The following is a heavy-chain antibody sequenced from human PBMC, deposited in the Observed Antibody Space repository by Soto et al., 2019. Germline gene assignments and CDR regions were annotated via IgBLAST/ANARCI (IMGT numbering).Heavy chain of an antibody. J-gene: IGHJ4*02. Sequence: QVQLVESGGGVVQPGRSLRLSCAASGFTFSSYDIHWVRQAPGKGLEWVAVISYDGSNKYYADSVKGRFTFSRDNSRNTVYVDMNSLRTEDTAIYYCPKAAGRIAARRYFDYWGQGTLVTVSS. CDR1: GFTFSSYD. CDR2: ISYDGSNK. V-gene: IGHV3-30*18. D-gene: IGHD6-6*01. CDR3: PKAAGRIAARRYFDY.